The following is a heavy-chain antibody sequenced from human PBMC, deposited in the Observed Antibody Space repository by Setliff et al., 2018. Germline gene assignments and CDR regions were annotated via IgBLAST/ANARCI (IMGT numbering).Heavy chain of an antibody. J-gene: IGHJ4*02. CDR3: ARDSAYSSGWAFDY. V-gene: IGHV3-21*01. CDR1: GFTFSTYR. Sequence: PGGSLRLSCAASGFTFSTYRMHWIRQAPGQGLEWVSSIDTSSTWIYYADSVKGRFTISRDNAKNSLYLQMNSLRAEDTAVYYCARDSAYSSGWAFDYWGQGTLVTVSS. D-gene: IGHD6-19*01. CDR2: IDTSSTWI.